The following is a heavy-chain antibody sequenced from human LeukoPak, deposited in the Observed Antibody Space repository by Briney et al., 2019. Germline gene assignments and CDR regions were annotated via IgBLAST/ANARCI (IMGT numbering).Heavy chain of an antibody. D-gene: IGHD3-10*01. CDR1: GFTFSSYA. Sequence: GGSLRLSCAASGFTFSSYAMHWVRQAPGKGLEWVAVISYDGSNKYYADSVKGRFTISRDNSKNTLYLQMNSLRAEDTAVYYCAKDRNSYYYGSTDYWGQGTLVTVSS. J-gene: IGHJ4*02. CDR2: ISYDGSNK. V-gene: IGHV3-30*04. CDR3: AKDRNSYYYGSTDY.